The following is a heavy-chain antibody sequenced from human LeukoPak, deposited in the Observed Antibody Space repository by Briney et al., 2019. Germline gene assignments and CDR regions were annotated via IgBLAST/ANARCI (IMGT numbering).Heavy chain of an antibody. J-gene: IGHJ4*02. CDR2: IIPIFGTA. D-gene: IGHD6-6*01. V-gene: IGHV1-69*05. CDR3: ARQTRKGSSSDY. Sequence: ASVKVSCKASGGTFSSYAISWVRQAPGQGLEWMGGIIPIFGTANYAQKFQGRVTITTDESTSTAYMELSSLRSEDTAVYYCARQTRKGSSSDYWGQGTLVTVSS. CDR1: GGTFSSYA.